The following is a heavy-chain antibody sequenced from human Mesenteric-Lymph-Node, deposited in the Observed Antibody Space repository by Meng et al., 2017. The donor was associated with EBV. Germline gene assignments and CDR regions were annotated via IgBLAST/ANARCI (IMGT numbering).Heavy chain of an antibody. CDR3: ARVTGKIYYDGSGYPEAFDY. D-gene: IGHD3-22*01. V-gene: IGHV4-30-4*01. CDR1: GDSISSTDYY. Sequence: QGKLQESGPGLVKPSQTLSLTCTVSGDSISSTDYYWSWVRQPPGKGLEWIGYIYYSGSRYYNPSLKSRVTISVDTSKNQFSLKLSSVTAADTAVYYCARVTGKIYYDGSGYPEAFDYWGQGTLVTVSS. J-gene: IGHJ4*02. CDR2: IYYSGSR.